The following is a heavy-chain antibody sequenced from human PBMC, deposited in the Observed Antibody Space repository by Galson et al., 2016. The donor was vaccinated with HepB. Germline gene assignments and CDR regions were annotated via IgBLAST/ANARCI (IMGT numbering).Heavy chain of an antibody. V-gene: IGHV1-8*01. J-gene: IGHJ6*02. CDR3: ARTLARGVFGKDV. CDR1: GYTFTSYD. CDR2: MNPHSGNT. D-gene: IGHD3-10*01. Sequence: SVKVSCKASGYTFTSYDLNWVRQAPGHGLECMGRMNPHSGNTGYAQTFQGSVTMTWDTSISTASVEMSSLTSEDTAVYYCARTLARGVFGKDVWGQGTTVTVSS.